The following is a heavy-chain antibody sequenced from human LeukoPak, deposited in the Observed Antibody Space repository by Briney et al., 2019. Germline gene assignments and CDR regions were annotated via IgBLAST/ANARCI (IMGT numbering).Heavy chain of an antibody. D-gene: IGHD2-8*01. J-gene: IGHJ5*02. Sequence: ASVKVSCQASGYTFTRYYMHWVRQAPGQGLEWMGRINPNSGGTNYAQRFQGRVTMTRDTSISTAYMELSRLRSDDTAVYYCARDKDIVLMVYASGGFDPWGQGTLVTVSS. V-gene: IGHV1-2*06. CDR1: GYTFTRYY. CDR2: INPNSGGT. CDR3: ARDKDIVLMVYASGGFDP.